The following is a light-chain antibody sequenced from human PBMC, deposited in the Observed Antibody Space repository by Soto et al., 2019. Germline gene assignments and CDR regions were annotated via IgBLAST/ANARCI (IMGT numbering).Light chain of an antibody. CDR1: QSFRGL. CDR2: DAY. V-gene: IGKV3-11*01. Sequence: EVVLTQSPVTLSLSPGERATLSCRASQSFRGLLAWYQQKPGQAPRRLIYDAYNRATGIPPRFSGSGSVTDFTLTISSLEPEDSAVYYCQQRHMWPITFGQGTRLEIK. J-gene: IGKJ5*01. CDR3: QQRHMWPIT.